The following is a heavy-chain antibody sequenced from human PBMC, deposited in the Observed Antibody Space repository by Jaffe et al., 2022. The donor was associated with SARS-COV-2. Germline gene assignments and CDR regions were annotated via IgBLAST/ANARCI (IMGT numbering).Heavy chain of an antibody. Sequence: QVQLQQSGPGLLKPSQTLSLTCAISGDGVSSNSAAWNWIRQSPSRGLEWLGRTYYMSKWYNDYAVSVKSRITINPDTSKNQFSLQLNSVTPEDTAVYYCARGSQWPPQPQDGLDVWGQGTTVTVSS. CDR3: ARGSQWPPQPQDGLDV. J-gene: IGHJ6*02. CDR2: TYYMSKWYN. D-gene: IGHD6-19*01. V-gene: IGHV6-1*01. CDR1: GDGVSSNSAA.